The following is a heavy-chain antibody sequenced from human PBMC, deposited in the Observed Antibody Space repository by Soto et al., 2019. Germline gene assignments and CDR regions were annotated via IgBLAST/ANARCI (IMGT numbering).Heavy chain of an antibody. Sequence: GGSLRLSCTASGFTFGDYAMSWFRQAPGKGLEWVCFIRSKAYGGTTEYAASVKGRFTISRDDSKSIAYLQMNSLKTEDTAVYYFTRDLLSCSGGSCYPYYFGYWGQGTLV. CDR2: IRSKAYGGTT. J-gene: IGHJ4*02. D-gene: IGHD2-15*01. V-gene: IGHV3-49*03. CDR3: TRDLLSCSGGSCYPYYFGY. CDR1: GFTFGDYA.